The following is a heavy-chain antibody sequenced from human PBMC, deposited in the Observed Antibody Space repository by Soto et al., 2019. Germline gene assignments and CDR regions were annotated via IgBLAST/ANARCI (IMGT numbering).Heavy chain of an antibody. CDR3: AKGTVLRWPYNWWDP. CDR1: GFTFSSYA. CDR2: ISGSGGST. J-gene: IGHJ5*02. Sequence: GGSLRLSCAASGFTFSSYAMSWVRQAPGKGLEWVSAISGSGGSTYYADSVKGRFTISRDNSKNTLYLQMNSLRAEDTAVYFCAKGTVLRWPYNWWDPWGQGTLVTISS. D-gene: IGHD2-21*01. V-gene: IGHV3-23*01.